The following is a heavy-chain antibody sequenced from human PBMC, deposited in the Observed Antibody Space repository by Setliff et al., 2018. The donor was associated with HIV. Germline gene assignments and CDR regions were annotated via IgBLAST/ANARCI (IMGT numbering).Heavy chain of an antibody. J-gene: IGHJ4*02. CDR3: AKTIGRYFDIFDN. CDR1: GDSISNYY. Sequence: SETLSLTCTVSGDSISNYYWSWVRQPPGKGLEWIGYISSSGNTYYNPSLKSRVTTSVDTPKNQFSLKLNSVTAADTAVYYCAKTIGRYFDIFDNWGQGTLVTVSS. D-gene: IGHD3-9*01. CDR2: ISSSGNT. V-gene: IGHV4-59*04.